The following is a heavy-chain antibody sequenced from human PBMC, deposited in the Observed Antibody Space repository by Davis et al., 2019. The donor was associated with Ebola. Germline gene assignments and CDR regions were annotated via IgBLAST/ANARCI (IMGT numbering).Heavy chain of an antibody. CDR1: GFTFSSYW. D-gene: IGHD6-13*01. Sequence: GGSLRLSCAASGFTFSSYWMSWVRQAPGKGLEWVANIKQDGSEKYYVDSVKGRFTISRDNAKNSLYLQMNSLRAEDTAVYYCARVREYSSSSYYYNYGMDVWGQGTTVTVSS. J-gene: IGHJ6*02. V-gene: IGHV3-7*03. CDR2: IKQDGSEK. CDR3: ARVREYSSSSYYYNYGMDV.